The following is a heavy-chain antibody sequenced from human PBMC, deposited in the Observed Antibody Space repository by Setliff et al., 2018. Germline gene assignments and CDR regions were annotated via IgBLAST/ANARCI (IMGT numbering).Heavy chain of an antibody. CDR2: INPNNGKT. V-gene: IGHV1-2*02. Sequence: ASVKVSCKAPEYSFTGYYMHWLRQAPGQGPEWMGWINPNNGKTQYSQMFQGRLTMTKDTSISTVYMELSSLRSDDTAMYYYATDHDIVGFGYWGRGTLVTVSS. CDR3: ATDHDIVGFGY. D-gene: IGHD1-26*01. CDR1: EYSFTGYY. J-gene: IGHJ4*02.